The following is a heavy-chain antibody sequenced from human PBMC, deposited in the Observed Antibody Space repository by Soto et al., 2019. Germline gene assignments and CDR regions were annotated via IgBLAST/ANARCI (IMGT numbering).Heavy chain of an antibody. CDR3: ARLNVAPGGPDV. CDR1: GFTFNSHA. CDR2: ISYDGSSR. V-gene: IGHV3-30*03. Sequence: GGSPGLSCAAYGFTFNSHAMHWVRQAPGKGLEWVVVISYDGSSRYYAGSVKGRFTISRDNCKNTLYLQMNSLRVEDTAVYYFARLNVAPGGPDVWGHGT. D-gene: IGHD3-16*01. J-gene: IGHJ6*02.